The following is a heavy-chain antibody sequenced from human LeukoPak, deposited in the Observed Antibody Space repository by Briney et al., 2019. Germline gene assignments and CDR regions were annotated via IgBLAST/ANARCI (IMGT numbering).Heavy chain of an antibody. J-gene: IGHJ4*02. D-gene: IGHD5-12*01. Sequence: GSLRPSCAASGFTFSSYGMHWVHQAPGKGLEWVAFIRYDGSNKYYADSAKGRFTISRDNSKNTLYLQMNSLRADDTAVYYCAKEASGHISDYIDYWGQGTLVTVSS. CDR1: GFTFSSYG. V-gene: IGHV3-30*02. CDR2: IRYDGSNK. CDR3: AKEASGHISDYIDY.